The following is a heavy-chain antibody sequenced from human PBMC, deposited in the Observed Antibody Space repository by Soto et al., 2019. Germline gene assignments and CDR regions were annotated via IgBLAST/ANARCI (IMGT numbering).Heavy chain of an antibody. V-gene: IGHV3-23*01. CDR1: GFTFSSYA. J-gene: IGHJ5*02. Sequence: SLRLSCAASGFTFSSYAMSWVRQAPGKGLEWVSAISGSGGSTYYADSVKGRFTISRDNSKNTLYLQMNSLRAEGTAVYYCAKDRGITMVRGVPPNWFDPWGQGTLVTVSS. D-gene: IGHD3-10*01. CDR2: ISGSGGST. CDR3: AKDRGITMVRGVPPNWFDP.